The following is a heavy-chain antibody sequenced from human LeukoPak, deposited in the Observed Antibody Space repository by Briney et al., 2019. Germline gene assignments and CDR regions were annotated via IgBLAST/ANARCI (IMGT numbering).Heavy chain of an antibody. D-gene: IGHD3-10*01. V-gene: IGHV1-18*01. CDR2: ICAYNGNT. CDR3: ARIVTMVRGVPDL. CDR1: GYTFTNYG. Sequence: ASVKVSCKASGYTFTNYGITWVRQAPGQGLEWMGWICAYNGNTNYAQKLQDRLTMTTDPSTSTAYMELRSLTSDDTAVYYCARIVTMVRGVPDLWGQGTLVTVSS. J-gene: IGHJ5*02.